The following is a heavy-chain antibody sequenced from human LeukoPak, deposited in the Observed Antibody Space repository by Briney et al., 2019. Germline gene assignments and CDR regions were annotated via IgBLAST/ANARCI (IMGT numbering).Heavy chain of an antibody. CDR1: GFASTGNY. V-gene: IGHV1-2*02. J-gene: IGHJ5*02. D-gene: IGHD4-11*01. CDR2: INPNSGGT. CDR3: ARGLLPSSPLTTDWFDP. Sequence: ASVKVSSKASGFASTGNYIHWVRQTPGQGLEWMGWINPNSGGTDYARKFQGRITLTRDTSIRTVYMELSSLTSDDTAVYYCARGLLPSSPLTTDWFDPWGQGTLVTVSS.